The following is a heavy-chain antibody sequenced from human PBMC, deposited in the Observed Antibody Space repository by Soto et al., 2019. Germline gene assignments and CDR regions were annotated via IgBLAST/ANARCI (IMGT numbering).Heavy chain of an antibody. CDR2: ISGSGGST. CDR1: GFTFSSYA. Sequence: GGSLRLSCAASGFTFSSYAMSWVRQAPGKGLEWVSAISGSGGSTYYADSVKGRFTISRDNSKNTLYLQMNSLRAEGTAVYYCAKDLMGYYDFWSGYYRDYYYMDVWGKGTTVTVSS. CDR3: AKDLMGYYDFWSGYYRDYYYMDV. J-gene: IGHJ6*03. D-gene: IGHD3-3*01. V-gene: IGHV3-23*01.